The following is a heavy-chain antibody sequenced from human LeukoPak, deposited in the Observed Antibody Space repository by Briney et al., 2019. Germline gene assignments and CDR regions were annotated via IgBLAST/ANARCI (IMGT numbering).Heavy chain of an antibody. D-gene: IGHD3-3*01. CDR2: ISGSGGST. CDR1: GFTFSSCA. CDR3: AKSASITIFGVVILDY. V-gene: IGHV3-23*01. Sequence: QPGGSLRLSCAASGFTFSSCAMSWVRQAPGKGLEWVSAISGSGGSTYYADSVKGRFTISRDNSKNTLYLQMNSLRAEDTAVYYCAKSASITIFGVVILDYWGQGTLVTVSS. J-gene: IGHJ4*02.